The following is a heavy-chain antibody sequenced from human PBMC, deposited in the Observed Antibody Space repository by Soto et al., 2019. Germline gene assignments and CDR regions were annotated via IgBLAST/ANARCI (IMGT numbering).Heavy chain of an antibody. J-gene: IGHJ3*02. Sequence: QVQLVESGGGVVQPGRSLRLSCAASGFTFSSYAMHWVRQAPGKGLEWVAVISYDGSNKYYADSVKGRFTISRDNSKNTLYLQMNSLRAEDTAVYYCARDSAIVLMVYAKGGAFYIWGQGTMVTVSS. CDR1: GFTFSSYA. V-gene: IGHV3-30-3*01. D-gene: IGHD2-8*01. CDR3: ARDSAIVLMVYAKGGAFYI. CDR2: ISYDGSNK.